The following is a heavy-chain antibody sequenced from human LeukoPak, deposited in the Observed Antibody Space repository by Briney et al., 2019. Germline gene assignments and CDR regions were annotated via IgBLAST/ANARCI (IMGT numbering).Heavy chain of an antibody. CDR2: ISWNSGNI. J-gene: IGHJ4*02. Sequence: PGGSLRLSCAASGFTFDDYAMHWVRQAPGKGLEWVSGISWNSGNIDYADSVKGRFTVSRDNAKNSLYLQMNSLGGDDTAFYYCAKDMAPSITMIVTAFDYWGQGTLVTVSS. CDR1: GFTFDDYA. D-gene: IGHD3-22*01. CDR3: AKDMAPSITMIVTAFDY. V-gene: IGHV3-9*01.